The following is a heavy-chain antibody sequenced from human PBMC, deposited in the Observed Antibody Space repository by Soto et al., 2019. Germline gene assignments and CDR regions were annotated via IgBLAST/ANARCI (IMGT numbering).Heavy chain of an antibody. CDR3: ARAYDILRAFDI. V-gene: IGHV1-18*01. CDR1: GYTFTSYC. J-gene: IGHJ3*02. D-gene: IGHD3-9*01. CDR2: ISAYNGNT. Sequence: ASVKVSCKASGYTFTSYCISWVRQAPGQGLEWMGWISAYNGNTNYAQKLQGRVTMTTDTSTSTAYMELRSLRSDDTAVYYCARAYDILRAFDIWGQGTMVTVSS.